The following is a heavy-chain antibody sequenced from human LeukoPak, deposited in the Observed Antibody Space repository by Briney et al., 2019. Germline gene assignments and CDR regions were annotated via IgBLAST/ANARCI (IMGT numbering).Heavy chain of an antibody. D-gene: IGHD3-22*01. V-gene: IGHV3-23*01. J-gene: IGHJ4*02. CDR1: GFTFSSYA. CDR3: AKAGQYYYDSSGSYIVDY. CDR2: ISCSGGST. Sequence: GGSLRLSCAASGFTFSSYAMSWVRQAPGKGQEWVSAISCSGGSTYYADSVKGRFTISRDNSKNTLYLKMNRLREEDTAVYYCAKAGQYYYDSSGSYIVDYWGQGTLVTVSS.